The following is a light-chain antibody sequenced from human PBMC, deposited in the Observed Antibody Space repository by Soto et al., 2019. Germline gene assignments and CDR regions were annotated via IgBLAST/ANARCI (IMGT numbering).Light chain of an antibody. CDR3: CSYAGSSTFPWV. J-gene: IGLJ3*02. CDR1: SSDVGSYTL. CDR2: EGS. V-gene: IGLV2-23*03. Sequence: QLVLTQPASVSGSPGQSITISCTGTSSDVGSYTLVSWFQQHPGKAPKLIIYEGSKRPSGLSNRFSGSKSGDTASLTISGLQAEDEADYYCCSYAGSSTFPWVFGGGTKLTVL.